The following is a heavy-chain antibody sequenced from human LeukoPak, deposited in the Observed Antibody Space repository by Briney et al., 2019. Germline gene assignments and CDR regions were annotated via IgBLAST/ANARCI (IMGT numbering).Heavy chain of an antibody. D-gene: IGHD3-3*01. CDR3: ARAKYDFWSGSSPTPSYYFDY. CDR1: GGTFSSYA. CDR2: IIPIFGTA. Sequence: SVKVPCKASGGTFSSYAISWVRQAPGQGLEWMGGIIPIFGTANYAQKFQGRVTITTDESTSTAYMELSSLRSEDTAVYYCARAKYDFWSGSSPTPSYYFDYWGQGTLVTVSS. J-gene: IGHJ4*02. V-gene: IGHV1-69*05.